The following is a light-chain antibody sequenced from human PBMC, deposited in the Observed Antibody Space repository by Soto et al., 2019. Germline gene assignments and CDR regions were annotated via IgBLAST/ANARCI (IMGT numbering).Light chain of an antibody. CDR3: QSYDRSLSGSF. CDR2: DVA. V-gene: IGLV2-14*03. CDR1: SSDVGGSNF. J-gene: IGLJ1*01. Sequence: QSALTQPASVSDSPGQSITISCTGTSSDVGGSNFVSWYQQHPGKPPKLIIYDVANRPSGVSNRFSGSKSGSTASLIISRLQTEDEADYYCQSYDRSLSGSFFGTGTKVTVL.